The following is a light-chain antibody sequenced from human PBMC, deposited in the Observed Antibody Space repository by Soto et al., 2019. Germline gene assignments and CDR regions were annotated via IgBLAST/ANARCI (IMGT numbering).Light chain of an antibody. V-gene: IGKV1-5*03. Sequence: DIQMTQFPSTLSASVGDRVTITCRASQSISTWLAWYQQKPGKAPNLLIYKASSLESGVPSRFSGSGSGTEFTLAISSLQPDDFATYYCQQYDNYPLTFGGGTKVDIK. CDR3: QQYDNYPLT. CDR1: QSISTW. CDR2: KAS. J-gene: IGKJ4*01.